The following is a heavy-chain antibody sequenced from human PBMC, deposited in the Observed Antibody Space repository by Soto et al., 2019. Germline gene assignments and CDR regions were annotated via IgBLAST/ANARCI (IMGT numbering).Heavy chain of an antibody. V-gene: IGHV1-2*02. CDR2: INPYSGGA. CDR1: GYTFTGYF. J-gene: IGHJ4*02. CDR3: ARVIRGAYYNSHLDT. Sequence: ASVKISCKASGYTFTGYFMHWVQQAPGQGLEWMGWINPYSGGADYAQSFQGRVTMTRDTSISTVYMELSRLIFDDTAVYYCARVIRGAYYNSHLDTWGQRT. D-gene: IGHD3-10*01.